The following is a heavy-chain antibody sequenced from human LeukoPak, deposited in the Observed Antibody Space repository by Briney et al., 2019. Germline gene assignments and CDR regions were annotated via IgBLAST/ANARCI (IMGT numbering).Heavy chain of an antibody. D-gene: IGHD6-6*01. CDR3: AKDAQGSSSSDY. V-gene: IGHV3-23*01. CDR1: GFTFSSYA. J-gene: IGHJ4*02. CDR2: ISGSGGST. Sequence: HPGGSLRLSCAASGFTFSSYAMSWVRQAPGKGLEWVSAISGSGGSTYYADSVKGRFTISRDNSKNTLYLQVNSLRAEDTAVYYCAKDAQGSSSSDYWGQGTLVTVSS.